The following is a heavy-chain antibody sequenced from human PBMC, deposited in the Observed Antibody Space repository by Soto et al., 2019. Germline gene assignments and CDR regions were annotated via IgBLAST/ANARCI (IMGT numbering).Heavy chain of an antibody. CDR3: AKDSGSYYAPLDY. CDR1: GFRFSTYD. V-gene: IGHV3-9*01. D-gene: IGHD1-26*01. J-gene: IGHJ4*02. Sequence: DVQLLESGGGLVQPGGSLRLSCAASGFRFSTYDMSWVRQAPGKGLEWVSGISWNSYTIDYADSVKGRFTISRDNAKNSLYLEMNSLRPEDTALYFCAKDSGSYYAPLDYWGQGTLVTVSS. CDR2: ISWNSYTI.